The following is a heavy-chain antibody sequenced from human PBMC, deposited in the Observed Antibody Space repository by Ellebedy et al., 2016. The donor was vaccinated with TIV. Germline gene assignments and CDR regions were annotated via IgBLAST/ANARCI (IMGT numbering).Heavy chain of an antibody. D-gene: IGHD3-16*01. J-gene: IGHJ3*02. Sequence: PGGSLRLSCAVSGFTFSNYAMNWVRQAPGKGLEWVSIIGGSGGDSHYADSVKGRYTISRDNSKNTLYLQMNSLRADDTAIYYCAKVLGLGWGAFDIWGHGTMVTVSS. CDR3: AKVLGLGWGAFDI. CDR1: GFTFSNYA. V-gene: IGHV3-23*01. CDR2: IGGSGGDS.